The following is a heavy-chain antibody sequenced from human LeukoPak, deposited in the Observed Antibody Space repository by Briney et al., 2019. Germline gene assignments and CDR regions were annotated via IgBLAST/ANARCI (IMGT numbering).Heavy chain of an antibody. D-gene: IGHD6-19*01. CDR3: AKAGSGWYRYIDY. CDR1: GFTFSSYA. Sequence: PGGSLRLSCAASGFTFSSYAMSWVRQAPGKGLEWVSAISGSGGSTYYADSVKGRFTISRDNSKNTLYLQMNSLRAEDTAVYHCAKAGSGWYRYIDYWGQGTLVTVSS. J-gene: IGHJ4*02. V-gene: IGHV3-23*01. CDR2: ISGSGGST.